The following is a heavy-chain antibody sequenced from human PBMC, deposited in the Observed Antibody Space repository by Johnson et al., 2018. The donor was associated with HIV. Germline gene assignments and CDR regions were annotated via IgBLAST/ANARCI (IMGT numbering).Heavy chain of an antibody. CDR3: AKDSWAGSQVLRYFDWLNGPFDAFDI. V-gene: IGHV3-23*04. CDR1: GFTFSNYA. CDR2: IGASAYRT. J-gene: IGHJ3*02. D-gene: IGHD3-9*01. Sequence: VQLVESGGGLVQPGGSLRLSCTASGFTFSNYAMTWVRQAPGKGLEWVSSIGASAYRTYSADSVKGRFTISRDNSKNTLYLQMNSLRVEDTAVYYCAKDSWAGSQVLRYFDWLNGPFDAFDIWGQGTMVTVSS.